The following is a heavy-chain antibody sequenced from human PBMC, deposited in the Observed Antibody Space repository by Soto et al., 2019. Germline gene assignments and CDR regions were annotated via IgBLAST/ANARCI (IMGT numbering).Heavy chain of an antibody. D-gene: IGHD3-10*01. CDR1: GFTVTAHC. V-gene: IGHV3-53*01. J-gene: IGHJ6*02. Sequence: EAQLVESGGGLIQPGGSLRLSCAASGFTVTAHCVACVRQAPGRGLEWVSLIYSGGGKYYADSVKGRFTISRDNSEKTFYLQMNSLRSEDTAVYYCARSDPADAYGLNVWGQGNTVTVSS. CDR2: IYSGGGK. CDR3: ARSDPADAYGLNV.